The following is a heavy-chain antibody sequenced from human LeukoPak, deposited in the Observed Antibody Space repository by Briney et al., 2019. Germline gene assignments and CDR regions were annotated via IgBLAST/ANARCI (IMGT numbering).Heavy chain of an antibody. Sequence: SQTLSLTCAVSGGSISSGGYSWSWIRQPPGKGLEWIGYIYHSGSTYYNPSLKSRVTISVDRSKNQFSLKLSSVTAADTAVYYCARGPYYYDSSGYYFAAFDIWGQGTMVTVSS. D-gene: IGHD3-22*01. CDR2: IYHSGST. CDR1: GGSISSGGYS. CDR3: ARGPYYYDSSGYYFAAFDI. J-gene: IGHJ3*02. V-gene: IGHV4-30-2*01.